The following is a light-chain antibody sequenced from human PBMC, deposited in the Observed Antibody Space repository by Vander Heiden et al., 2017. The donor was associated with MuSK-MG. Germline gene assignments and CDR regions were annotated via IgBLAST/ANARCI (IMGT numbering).Light chain of an antibody. CDR3: QQRSNWPQEGT. CDR1: QGLSNY. V-gene: IGKV3-11*01. CDR2: DAS. J-gene: IGKJ4*01. Sequence: EFAFTPSPATLSSSPRDRASLSCRASQGLSNYLDWYQPKPGQAPRLLIYDASSRATGIPARFSGGGYGTDFTITISSLETADFEVYYCQQRSNWPQEGTFGGGTKVEIK.